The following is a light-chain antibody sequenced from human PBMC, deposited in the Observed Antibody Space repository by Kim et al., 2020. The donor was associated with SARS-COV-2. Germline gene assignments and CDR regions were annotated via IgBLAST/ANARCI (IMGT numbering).Light chain of an antibody. CDR2: KAS. CDR1: QSISTW. V-gene: IGKV1-5*03. Sequence: DIQMTQSPSTLSASLGDRVTITCRASQSISTWLAWYQQKPGTAPKLLIYKASYLQSGVPSRFSGGGSGTYFTLTISGLQPDDFATYYCQQYESPLYTFGQGTKLEIK. J-gene: IGKJ2*01. CDR3: QQYESPLYT.